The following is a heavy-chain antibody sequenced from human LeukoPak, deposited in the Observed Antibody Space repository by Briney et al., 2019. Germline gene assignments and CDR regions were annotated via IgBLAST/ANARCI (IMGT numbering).Heavy chain of an antibody. CDR2: ISSSGSTI. Sequence: GGSLRLSCAASGFTFSSYEMNWVRQAPGEGLEWVSYISSSGSTIYYADSVKGRFTISRDNAKNSLYLQMNSLRAEDTAVYYCARQRYSSSWYYFGYWGQGTLVTVSS. V-gene: IGHV3-48*03. J-gene: IGHJ4*02. D-gene: IGHD6-13*01. CDR3: ARQRYSSSWYYFGY. CDR1: GFTFSSYE.